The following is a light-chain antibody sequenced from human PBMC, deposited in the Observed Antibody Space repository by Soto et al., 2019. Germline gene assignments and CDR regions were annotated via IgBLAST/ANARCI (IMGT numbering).Light chain of an antibody. V-gene: IGKV3-20*01. Sequence: EIVLTQSPGTLSLPPGERATLSCRASQSVSADYLAWYQLKPDQAPRLLMYGSSSRATGIPDRFSGSGSGTDFTLTISRLDPEDFAVYFCQQYGSSPRTFGQGTRVEIK. J-gene: IGKJ1*01. CDR2: GSS. CDR3: QQYGSSPRT. CDR1: QSVSADY.